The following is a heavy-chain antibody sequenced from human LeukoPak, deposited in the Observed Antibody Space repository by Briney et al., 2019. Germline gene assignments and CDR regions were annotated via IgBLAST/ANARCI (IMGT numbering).Heavy chain of an antibody. D-gene: IGHD3-22*01. CDR2: IIPIFGTA. V-gene: IGHV1-69*13. Sequence: ASVKVSCKASGGTFSSYAISWVRQAPGQGLEWMGGIIPIFGTANYAQKFQGRVTITADESTSTAYMELSSLRSEDTAVYYCARGSEYYYDSWFDPWGQGTLVTVSS. CDR1: GGTFSSYA. CDR3: ARGSEYYYDSWFDP. J-gene: IGHJ5*02.